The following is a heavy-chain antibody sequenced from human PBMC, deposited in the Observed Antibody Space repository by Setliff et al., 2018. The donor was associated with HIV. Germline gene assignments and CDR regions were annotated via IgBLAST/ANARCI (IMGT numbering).Heavy chain of an antibody. D-gene: IGHD6-19*01. J-gene: IGHJ4*02. CDR3: ARAVHSGWYYFDY. CDR2: ISSSSSYI. Sequence: GGSLRLSCAASGFTFSTYRMNWVRQAPGKGLEWVSSISSSSSYIYYADSLKDRFTISRDNAKNSLYLQMNSLRAEDTAVYYCARAVHSGWYYFDYWGQGTLVTVSS. V-gene: IGHV3-21*01. CDR1: GFTFSTYR.